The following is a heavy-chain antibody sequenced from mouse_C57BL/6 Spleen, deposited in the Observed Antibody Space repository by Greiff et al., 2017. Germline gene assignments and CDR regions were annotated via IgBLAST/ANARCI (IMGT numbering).Heavy chain of an antibody. CDR3: ARDYGSSHYFDY. CDR2: IDPTSGGT. V-gene: IGHV1-72*01. J-gene: IGHJ2*01. D-gene: IGHD1-1*01. Sequence: VQLQQPGAELVKPGASVKLSCKASGYTFTSYWMHWVKQRPGRGLEWIGRIDPTSGGTKYNEKFKSTATLTVDKPSSTAYMQLSSLTSEDSAVYYCARDYGSSHYFDYWGQGTTLTVSS. CDR1: GYTFTSYW.